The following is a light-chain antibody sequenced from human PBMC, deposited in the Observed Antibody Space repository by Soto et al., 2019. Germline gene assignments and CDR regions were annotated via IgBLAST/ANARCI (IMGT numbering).Light chain of an antibody. CDR2: GVS. Sequence: QSALTQPASVSGSPGQSITISCTGTSSDVGAYNYVCWYQHHPGKAPKVMIYGVSNRPSGVSNRFSGSKSGNTASLTISGLQAEDEADYYCSSLASSSTPWVFGGGTKLTVL. V-gene: IGLV2-14*01. J-gene: IGLJ3*02. CDR3: SSLASSSTPWV. CDR1: SSDVGAYNY.